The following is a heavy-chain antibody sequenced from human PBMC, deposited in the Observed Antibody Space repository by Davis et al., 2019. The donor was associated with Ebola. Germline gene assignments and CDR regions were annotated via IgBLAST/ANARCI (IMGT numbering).Heavy chain of an antibody. Sequence: SVKVSCKASGGTFSSYAISWVRQAPGQGLEWMGGIIPIFGTANYAQKFQGRVTITADESTSTAFMELSSLRSEDTAVYYCARRYCTNGVCPYYFDYWGQGTLVTVSS. CDR1: GGTFSSYA. CDR2: IIPIFGTA. V-gene: IGHV1-69*13. D-gene: IGHD2-8*01. CDR3: ARRYCTNGVCPYYFDY. J-gene: IGHJ4*02.